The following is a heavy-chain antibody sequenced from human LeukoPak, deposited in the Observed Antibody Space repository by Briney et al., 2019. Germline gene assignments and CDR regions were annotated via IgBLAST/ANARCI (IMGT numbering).Heavy chain of an antibody. CDR2: MNPNSGNT. CDR1: GYTFTSYD. V-gene: IGHV1-8*01. Sequence: ASVKVSCKASGYTFTSYDVKWVRQATGQGLEWMGWMNPNSGNTGYAQKFQGRVTMTRNTSISTAYMELSSLRSEDTAVYYCARHGEQYYYYYMDVWGKGTTVTVSS. CDR3: ARHGEQYYYYYMDV. J-gene: IGHJ6*03. D-gene: IGHD1/OR15-1a*01.